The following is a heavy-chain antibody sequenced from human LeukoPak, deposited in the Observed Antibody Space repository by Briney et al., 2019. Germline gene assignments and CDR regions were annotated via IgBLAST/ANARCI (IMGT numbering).Heavy chain of an antibody. J-gene: IGHJ4*02. CDR1: GFTFSSYA. V-gene: IGHV3-23*01. CDR3: AKDGYDSSAYPYYFDY. D-gene: IGHD3-22*01. CDR2: ISGSGGST. Sequence: GGSLRLSRAASGFTFSSYAMSWVRQAPGKGLEWVSTISGSGGSTYYADSVKGRFTISRDNSKNTYLQMNSLRVEDTAVYYCAKDGYDSSAYPYYFDYWGQGTLVTVSS.